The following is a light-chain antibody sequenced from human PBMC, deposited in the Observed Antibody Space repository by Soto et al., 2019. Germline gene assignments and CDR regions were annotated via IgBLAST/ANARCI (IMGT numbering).Light chain of an antibody. CDR1: SSNIGAGYE. CDR2: GNV. CDR3: QAYDSSLPVV. J-gene: IGLJ2*01. Sequence: QAVLTQPPSVSGAPGQRVTISCSGTSSNIGAGYEVHWYQQVPGTAPKLLIYGNVNRPSGVPDRFSGSKSGTSASLAITGLQAEDEADYYCQAYDSSLPVVFGGGTKLTVL. V-gene: IGLV1-40*01.